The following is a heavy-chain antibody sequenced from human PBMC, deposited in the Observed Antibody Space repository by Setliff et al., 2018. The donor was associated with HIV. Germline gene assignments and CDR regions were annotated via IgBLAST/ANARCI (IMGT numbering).Heavy chain of an antibody. D-gene: IGHD2-2*01. Sequence: GGSLRLSCAASGFTFSSYDMNWVRQAPGKGLEWVSYISSSSSTIYYEDSVKGRFTISRDNAKNSLYLQMNSLRAEDTAVYYCARALDRSVVVPAADYWGQGILVTVSS. CDR1: GFTFSSYD. CDR2: ISSSSSTI. V-gene: IGHV3-48*01. J-gene: IGHJ4*02. CDR3: ARALDRSVVVPAADY.